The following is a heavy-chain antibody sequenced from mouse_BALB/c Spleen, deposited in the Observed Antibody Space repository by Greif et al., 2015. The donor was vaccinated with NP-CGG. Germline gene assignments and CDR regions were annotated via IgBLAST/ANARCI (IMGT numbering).Heavy chain of an antibody. D-gene: IGHD2-3*01. J-gene: IGHJ3*01. CDR1: GYTFSSYW. Sequence: VQLQQSGAELMKPGASVKISCKATGYTFSSYWIEWVKQRPGHGLEWIGEILPGSGSTNYNEKFKGKATFTADTSSNTAYMQLSSLTSEDSAVYYCARSSGYYVGFAYWGQGTLVTVSA. CDR2: ILPGSGST. V-gene: IGHV1-9*01. CDR3: ARSSGYYVGFAY.